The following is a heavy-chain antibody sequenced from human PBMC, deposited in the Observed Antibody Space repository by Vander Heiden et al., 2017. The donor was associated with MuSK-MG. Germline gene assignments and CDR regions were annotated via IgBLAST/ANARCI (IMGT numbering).Heavy chain of an antibody. CDR3: ASPATDGFDI. Sequence: EVQLVESGGGLVQPGWSLRLSCAASGFTFSFYWMHWVRPAPGKGLVWVSRMNTDGSLTGYADSVKGRFTISRDNAKSMVYLKMNSLRVEDTALYYCASPATDGFDIWCQGTMVTVSS. CDR2: MNTDGSLT. V-gene: IGHV3-74*01. CDR1: GFTFSFYW. J-gene: IGHJ3*02.